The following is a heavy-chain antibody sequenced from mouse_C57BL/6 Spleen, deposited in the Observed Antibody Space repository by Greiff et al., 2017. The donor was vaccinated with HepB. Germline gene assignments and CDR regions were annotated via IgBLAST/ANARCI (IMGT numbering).Heavy chain of an antibody. CDR3: TGIITTVVARYFDY. D-gene: IGHD1-1*01. J-gene: IGHJ2*01. Sequence: VQLQQSGAELVRPGASVTLSCKASGYTFTDYEMHWVKQTPVHGLEWIGAIDPETGGTAYNQKFKGKAILTADKSSSTAYMELRSLTSEDSAVYYCTGIITTVVARYFDYWGQGTTLTVSS. CDR1: GYTFTDYE. V-gene: IGHV1-15*01. CDR2: IDPETGGT.